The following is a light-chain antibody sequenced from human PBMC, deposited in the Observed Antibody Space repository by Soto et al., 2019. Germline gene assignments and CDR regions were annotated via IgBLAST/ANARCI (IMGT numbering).Light chain of an antibody. CDR1: QSVFYSSNNENF. J-gene: IGKJ4*01. CDR2: WSS. CDR3: QQYLSMPLT. Sequence: DIVMTQSPDSLAVSLGERATINCKSSQSVFYSSNNENFLAWYQQKPGQPPKLLIYWSSMRESGVPDRFSGSGSGTDFSLTISSLQAEDLGVYYCQQYLSMPLTFGGGTKVEIK. V-gene: IGKV4-1*01.